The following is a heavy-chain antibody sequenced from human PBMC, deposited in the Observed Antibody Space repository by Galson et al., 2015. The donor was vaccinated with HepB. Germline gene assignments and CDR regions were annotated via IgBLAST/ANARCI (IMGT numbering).Heavy chain of an antibody. CDR2: IYPGDSDT. CDR1: GYTFTNFW. Sequence: QSGAEVKKPGESLKISCKASGYTFTNFWFGWVRQMPGKGLEWMGIIYPGDSDTRYSPSFQGQVSITVDKSISTAYLHWSSLKASDTAMYYCSRIGSRYNWNGRSDYWGQGTLVTVSS. J-gene: IGHJ4*02. V-gene: IGHV5-51*01. CDR3: SRIGSRYNWNGRSDY. D-gene: IGHD1-20*01.